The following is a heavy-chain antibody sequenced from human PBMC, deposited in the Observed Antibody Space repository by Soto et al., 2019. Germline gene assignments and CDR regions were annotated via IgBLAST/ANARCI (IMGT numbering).Heavy chain of an antibody. J-gene: IGHJ6*02. Sequence: GSLRLYGAAAGFTFSDSYMTWIRQAPGKGLEWISYISGSGDTIYYADSVKGRFTVSRDNAKNSLYLQMNSLRAEGTAVYYCASDLSGRADVWGQGTTVTASS. D-gene: IGHD3-10*01. CDR1: GFTFSDSY. CDR3: ASDLSGRADV. CDR2: ISGSGDTI. V-gene: IGHV3-11*04.